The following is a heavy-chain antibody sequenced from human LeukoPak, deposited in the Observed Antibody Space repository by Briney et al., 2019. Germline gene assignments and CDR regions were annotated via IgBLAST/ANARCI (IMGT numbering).Heavy chain of an antibody. D-gene: IGHD2-8*01. CDR3: ARVELLMVYALSGY. CDR2: ISAYNGNT. J-gene: IGHJ4*02. CDR1: GYTLTSYG. V-gene: IGHV1-18*01. Sequence: ASVKVSCKASGYTLTSYGISWVRQAPGQGLEWMGWISAYNGNTNYAQKLQGRFTMTTDTSTSTAYMELRSLRSDDTAVYYCARVELLMVYALSGYWGQGTLVTVSS.